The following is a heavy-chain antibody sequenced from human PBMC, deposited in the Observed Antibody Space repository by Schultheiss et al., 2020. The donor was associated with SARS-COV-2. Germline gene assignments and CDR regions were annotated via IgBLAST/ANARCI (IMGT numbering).Heavy chain of an antibody. Sequence: SETLSLTCAVYGGSFSGYYWSWIRQSPGKGLEWIGEINHSGSTNYNPSLKSRVTMSVDTSKNQFSLKLSSVTAADTAVYYCARGPPSAVAGNNWFDPWGQGTLVTVSS. D-gene: IGHD6-19*01. CDR3: ARGPPSAVAGNNWFDP. CDR2: INHSGST. V-gene: IGHV4-34*01. CDR1: GGSFSGYY. J-gene: IGHJ5*02.